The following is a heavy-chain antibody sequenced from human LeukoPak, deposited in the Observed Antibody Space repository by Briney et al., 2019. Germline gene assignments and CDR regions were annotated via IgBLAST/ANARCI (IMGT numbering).Heavy chain of an antibody. D-gene: IGHD3-3*01. CDR3: ARGRGLGVVSPYFDY. V-gene: IGHV3-53*01. CDR1: GFSVSNNY. CDR2: IYGDGRT. Sequence: GGSLRLSCVVSGFSVSNNYIIWVRQAPGSGLERVSVIYGDGRTSHSASVRGRFTISRDNSKNIVSLQMNNLRAEDTAVYYCARGRGLGVVSPYFDYWGQGTLVNVSS. J-gene: IGHJ4*02.